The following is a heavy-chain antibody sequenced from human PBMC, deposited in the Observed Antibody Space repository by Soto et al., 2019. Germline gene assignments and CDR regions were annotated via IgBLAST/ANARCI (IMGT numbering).Heavy chain of an antibody. CDR1: GGSISSSSYY. CDR2: IYYSGST. Sequence: QLQLQESGPGLVKPSETLSLTCTVSGGSISSSSYYWGWIRQPPGKGLEWIGSIYYSGSTYYNPSLKRRVTISVDTSKNQFSLTLSSVTAADTAGYYCARHEAPSGWYFDYGGQGTLVTVSS. D-gene: IGHD6-19*01. J-gene: IGHJ4*02. V-gene: IGHV4-39*01. CDR3: ARHEAPSGWYFDY.